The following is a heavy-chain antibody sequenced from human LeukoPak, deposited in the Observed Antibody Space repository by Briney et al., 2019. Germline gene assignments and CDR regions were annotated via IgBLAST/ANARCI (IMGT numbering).Heavy chain of an antibody. Sequence: SETLSLTCIVSGGSIISSRFYWAWLRQPPGKGLEWIGTTFHSGSTQYNPSLESRVSTSADTSKNEFSLKLNSVTAADTGVYYCARHVASDLRTVVVTSDWYFDLWGRGTLVTVSS. CDR1: GGSIISSRFY. J-gene: IGHJ2*01. D-gene: IGHD2-21*02. CDR3: ARHVASDLRTVVVTSDWYFDL. V-gene: IGHV4-39*01. CDR2: TFHSGST.